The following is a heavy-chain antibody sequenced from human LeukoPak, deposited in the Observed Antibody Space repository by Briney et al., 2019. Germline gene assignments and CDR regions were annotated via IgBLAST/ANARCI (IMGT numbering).Heavy chain of an antibody. J-gene: IGHJ3*02. CDR2: VSSDGSST. Sequence: GESLKISCVVSGFTFSSHLMHWVRRAPGKGLVWVSRVSSDGSSTMYADSVQGRFTISRDNAKNTLYLQMNSLRAGDTAVYYCARGGSPPEALGDAFDIWGQGTMVTVSS. V-gene: IGHV3-74*03. D-gene: IGHD1-26*01. CDR3: ARGGSPPEALGDAFDI. CDR1: GFTFSSHL.